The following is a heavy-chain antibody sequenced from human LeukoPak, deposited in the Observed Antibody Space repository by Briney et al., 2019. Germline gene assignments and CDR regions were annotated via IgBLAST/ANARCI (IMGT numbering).Heavy chain of an antibody. CDR3: AKDIQLWLEGEGY. Sequence: GASVKVSCKASGGTFSSYTISWVRQAPGQGLEWMGRIIPILGIANYAQKFQGRVTITADKSTSTAYMELSSLRSEDTAVYYCAKDIQLWLEGEGYWGQGTLVIVSS. J-gene: IGHJ4*02. V-gene: IGHV1-69*04. CDR1: GGTFSSYT. D-gene: IGHD5-18*01. CDR2: IIPILGIA.